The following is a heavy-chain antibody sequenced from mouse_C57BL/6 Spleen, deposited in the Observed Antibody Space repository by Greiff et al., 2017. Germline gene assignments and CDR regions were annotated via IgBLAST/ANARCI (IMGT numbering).Heavy chain of an antibody. J-gene: IGHJ4*01. CDR3: ARDRGRDYAMDY. CDR1: GFTFSDYY. CDR2: INYDGSST. Sequence: EVKLMESEGGLVQPGSSMKLSCTASGFTFSDYYMAWVRQVPEKGLEWVANINYDGSSTYYLDSLKSRFIISRDNAKNILYLQMSSLKSEDTATYYCARDRGRDYAMDYWVKEPQSPSPQ. V-gene: IGHV5-16*01. D-gene: IGHD3-1*01.